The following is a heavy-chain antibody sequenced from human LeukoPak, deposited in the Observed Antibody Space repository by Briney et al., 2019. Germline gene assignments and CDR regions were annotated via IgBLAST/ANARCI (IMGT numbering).Heavy chain of an antibody. D-gene: IGHD3-16*01. CDR2: ISAYNGNT. CDR1: GYTFTSYG. J-gene: IGHJ3*02. Sequence: EASVNVSCKASGYTFTSYGISWVRQAPGQGLEWMGWISAYNGNTNYAQKLQGRVTMTTDTSTSTAYMELRSLRSDDTAVYYCAIWGGVSYVRDAFDIWDQGTMVTVSS. V-gene: IGHV1-18*01. CDR3: AIWGGVSYVRDAFDI.